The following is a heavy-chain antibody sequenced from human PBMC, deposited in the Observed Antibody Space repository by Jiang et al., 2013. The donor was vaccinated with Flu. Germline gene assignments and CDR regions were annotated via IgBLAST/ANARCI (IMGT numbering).Heavy chain of an antibody. CDR3: ARGPAATTPYYYYGMDV. CDR1: GYTFTSYY. V-gene: IGHV1-46*01. D-gene: IGHD2-2*01. J-gene: IGHJ6*02. CDR2: INPSGGST. Sequence: GAEVKKPGASVKVSCKASGYTFTSYYMHWVRQAPGQGLEWMGIINPSGGSTSYAQKFQGRVTMTRDTSTSTVYMELSSLRSEDTAVYYCARGPAATTPYYYYGMDVWGQGTTVTVSS.